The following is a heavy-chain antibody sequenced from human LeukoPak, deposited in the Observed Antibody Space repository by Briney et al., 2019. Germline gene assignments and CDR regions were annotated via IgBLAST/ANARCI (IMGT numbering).Heavy chain of an antibody. CDR3: ARDLLYDYIWGSYRYRVDAFDI. CDR2: IYTSGST. CDR1: GGSISSYY. Sequence: PSETLSLTCTVSGGSISSYYWGWIRQPAGKGLEWIGRIYTSGSTNYNPSLKSRVTMSVDTSKNQFSLKLSSVTAADTAVYYCARDLLYDYIWGSYRYRVDAFDIWGQGTMVTVSS. J-gene: IGHJ3*02. D-gene: IGHD3-16*02. V-gene: IGHV4-4*07.